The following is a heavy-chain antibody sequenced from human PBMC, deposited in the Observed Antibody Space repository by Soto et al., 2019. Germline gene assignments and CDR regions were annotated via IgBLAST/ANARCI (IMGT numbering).Heavy chain of an antibody. J-gene: IGHJ1*01. CDR2: IWYDGSNK. V-gene: IGHV3-33*01. CDR1: GFIFSNYD. CDR3: ARDPRVETTLMAVFQG. Sequence: QVQLVESGGGVVQPGRSLRLSCAGSGFIFSNYDMHWVRQAPGKGLEWVALIWYDGSNKYYADSVKGRFTISRDNSKNTLYMQMSSLRNEDTAVYYCARDPRVETTLMAVFQGWGQGTLVTVSS. D-gene: IGHD3-3*01.